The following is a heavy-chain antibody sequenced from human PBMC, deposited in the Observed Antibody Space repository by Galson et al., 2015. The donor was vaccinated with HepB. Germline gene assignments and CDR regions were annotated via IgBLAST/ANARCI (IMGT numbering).Heavy chain of an antibody. V-gene: IGHV6-1*01. CDR3: ARGQIVVVPAAIVYMDV. CDR2: TYYRSKWYN. Sequence: CAISGDSVSSNSAAWNWIRQSPSRGLEWLGRTYYRSKWYNDYAVSVKSRITINPDTSKNQFSLQLNSVTPEDTAVYYCARGQIVVVPAAIVYMDVWGKGTTVTVSS. D-gene: IGHD2-2*01. J-gene: IGHJ6*03. CDR1: GDSVSSNSAA.